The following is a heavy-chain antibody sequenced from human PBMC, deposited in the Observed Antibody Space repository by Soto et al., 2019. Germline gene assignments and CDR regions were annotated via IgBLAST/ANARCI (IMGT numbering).Heavy chain of an antibody. CDR3: ARSTAYRGRFDY. J-gene: IGHJ4*02. V-gene: IGHV4-34*01. D-gene: IGHD4-4*01. CDR1: GGSFSGYY. Sequence: QVQLQQWGAGLLKPSETLSLTCAVYGGSFSGYYWSWIRQPPGKGLEWIGEINHSGSTNYNPSLKSRVTISVDTSKNQFSLKLSSVTAADTAVYYCARSTAYRGRFDYWGQGTLVTVSS. CDR2: INHSGST.